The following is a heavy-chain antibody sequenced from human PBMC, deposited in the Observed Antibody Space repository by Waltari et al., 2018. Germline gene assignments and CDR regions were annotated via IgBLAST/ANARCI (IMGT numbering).Heavy chain of an antibody. CDR1: GGSISSGGYY. CDR2: IYYSGST. V-gene: IGHV4-31*01. D-gene: IGHD4-17*01. Sequence: QVQLQESGPGLVKPSQTLSLTCTVSGGSISSGGYYWSWIRQHPGKGLEWIGYIYYSGSTYSNPSLKSLVTISVDTSKNQFSLKLSAVTAADTAVYYCARGDYGDYESWFDPWGQGTLVTVSS. J-gene: IGHJ5*02. CDR3: ARGDYGDYESWFDP.